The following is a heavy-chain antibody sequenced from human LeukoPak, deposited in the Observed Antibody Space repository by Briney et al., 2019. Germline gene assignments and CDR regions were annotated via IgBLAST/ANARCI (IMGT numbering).Heavy chain of an antibody. D-gene: IGHD2-8*01. V-gene: IGHV3-53*01. CDR2: IYSSGYT. J-gene: IGHJ3*02. CDR1: GFTVSSNY. CDR3: ARDRRRLRGINGDGDAFDI. Sequence: GGSLRLSCAASGFTVSSNYMNWVRQAPGQGLEWVSVIYSSGYTYYTDSLKGRFTMSRDNSRNTLDLQLNSLRVEDTAVYFCARDRRRLRGINGDGDAFDIWGQGPMVTVSS.